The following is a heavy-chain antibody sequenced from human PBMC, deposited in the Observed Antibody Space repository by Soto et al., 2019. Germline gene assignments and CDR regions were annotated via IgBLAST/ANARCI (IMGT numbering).Heavy chain of an antibody. V-gene: IGHV3-7*05. CDR2: LKDDGSEK. Sequence: GGPRKPPCLPPESTFNTYWISRVAQAQGRGLEWVAKLKDDGSEKNYVDSVKGRFTISRDNAKNSLYLQMNSLRGEDTAVYFCARDWGTPGRGSAVGYYYHYGMDVWGQGTTVTVSS. J-gene: IGHJ6*02. D-gene: IGHD6-19*01. CDR1: ESTFNTYW. CDR3: ARDWGTPGRGSAVGYYYHYGMDV.